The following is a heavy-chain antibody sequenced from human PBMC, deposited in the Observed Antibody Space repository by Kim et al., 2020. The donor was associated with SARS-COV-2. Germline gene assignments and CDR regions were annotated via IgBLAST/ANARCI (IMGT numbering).Heavy chain of an antibody. CDR3: ARDVAPKYFYDGSGFPPAVGY. V-gene: IGHV1-46*01. D-gene: IGHD3-22*01. Sequence: ASVKVSCKASGDTFSNYYIHWVRQAPGQGLEWMGIINPSGGNTSYAQKFQGRVTMTRDTSTSTVYMELSSLRSEDTALYYCARDVAPKYFYDGSGFPPAVGYWGQGTLVTVSS. J-gene: IGHJ4*02. CDR1: GDTFSNYY. CDR2: INPSGGNT.